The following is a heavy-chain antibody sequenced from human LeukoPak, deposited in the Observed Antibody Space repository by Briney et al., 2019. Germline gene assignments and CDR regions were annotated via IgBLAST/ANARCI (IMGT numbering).Heavy chain of an antibody. J-gene: IGHJ4*02. V-gene: IGHV1-2*02. CDR1: GYTFTDYY. CDR3: ARVTVTTDY. D-gene: IGHD4-17*01. Sequence: ASVKVSCKASGYTFTDYYMSWVRQAPGQGLEWMGWINPKSGGTKYAQKFQGRVTMTRGTSISTAYMELSSLRLDDTAVYYCARVTVTTDYWGQGTLVTVSS. CDR2: INPKSGGT.